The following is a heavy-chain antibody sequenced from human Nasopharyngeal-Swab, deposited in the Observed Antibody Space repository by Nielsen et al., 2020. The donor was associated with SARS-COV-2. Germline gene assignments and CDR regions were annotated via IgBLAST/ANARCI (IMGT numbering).Heavy chain of an antibody. CDR3: SSGRVVYVGYDPRTPRHYLNY. D-gene: IGHD5-12*01. CDR2: INHSGIT. V-gene: IGHV4-34*01. Sequence: GSLRLSCAVSGGSFSDYSWSWIRQSPGKGLECIGEINHSGITNYNPSLKSRVTMSVDTAKNHLSLKLIPVTAADTAVYFCSSGRVVYVGYDPRTPRHYLNYWGQGTQVTVSP. J-gene: IGHJ4*02. CDR1: GGSFSDYS.